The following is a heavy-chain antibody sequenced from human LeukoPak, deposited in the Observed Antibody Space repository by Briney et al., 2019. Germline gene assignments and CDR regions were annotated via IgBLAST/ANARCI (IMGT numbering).Heavy chain of an antibody. J-gene: IGHJ4*02. CDR1: GGSISSSSYY. CDR3: ARRGSSIAAARDDY. Sequence: KASETLSLTCTVSGGSISSSSYYWGWIRQPPGKGLEWIGSIYYSGSTYYTPSLKSRVTISVDTSKNQFSLKLSSVTAADTAVYYCARRGSSIAAARDDYWGQGTLVPVSS. CDR2: IYYSGST. V-gene: IGHV4-39*01. D-gene: IGHD6-13*01.